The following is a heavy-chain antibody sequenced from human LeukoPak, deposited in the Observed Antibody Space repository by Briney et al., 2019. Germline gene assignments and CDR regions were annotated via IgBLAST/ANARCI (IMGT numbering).Heavy chain of an antibody. Sequence: GGSLRLSCAASGFTFSSYGMHWVRQAPGKGLEWVTFIRFDGSYEDYADSVKGRFTISRDNSKNTLYLQMNSLRAEDTAVYYCARDENCSGGSCYPESGYWGQGTLVTVSS. V-gene: IGHV3-30*02. CDR2: IRFDGSYE. J-gene: IGHJ4*02. CDR1: GFTFSSYG. D-gene: IGHD2-15*01. CDR3: ARDENCSGGSCYPESGY.